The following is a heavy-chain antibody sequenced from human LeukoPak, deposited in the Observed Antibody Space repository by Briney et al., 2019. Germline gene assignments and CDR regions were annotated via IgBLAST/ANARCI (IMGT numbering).Heavy chain of an antibody. CDR1: GGSISSSSYY. CDR2: IYYSGST. J-gene: IGHJ4*02. V-gene: IGHV4-39*01. Sequence: SETLSLTCTVSGGSISSSSYYWGWIRQPPGKGLEWIGSIYYSGSTYYNPSLKSRVTISVDTSKNQFSLKLCSVTAADTAVYYCARQPGYCSSTSCWFDYWGQGTLVTVSS. CDR3: ARQPGYCSSTSCWFDY. D-gene: IGHD2-2*01.